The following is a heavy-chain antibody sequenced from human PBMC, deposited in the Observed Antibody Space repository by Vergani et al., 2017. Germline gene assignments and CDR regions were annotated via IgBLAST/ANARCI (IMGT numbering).Heavy chain of an antibody. CDR3: ARVAYYDTPLGYYYYMDV. CDR1: GGSISSGSYY. J-gene: IGHJ6*03. Sequence: QVQLQESGPGLVMPSQTLSLTCTVSGGSISSGSYYWSWIRQPAGKGLEWIGRIYTSGSTNSNPSLKSRVTLSVDTSKNQFSLKLSSVTAADTAVYYCARVAYYDTPLGYYYYMDVWGKXP. V-gene: IGHV4-61*02. CDR2: IYTSGST. D-gene: IGHD3-9*01.